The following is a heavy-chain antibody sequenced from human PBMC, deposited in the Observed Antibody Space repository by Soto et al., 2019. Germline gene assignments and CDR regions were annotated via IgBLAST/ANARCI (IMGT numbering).Heavy chain of an antibody. D-gene: IGHD6-13*01. Sequence: PSETLSLTCTVSGGSISSGGYYWSWIRQHPGKGLEWIGYIYYSGSTYYNPSLKSRVTISVDTSKNQFSLKLSSVTAADTAVYYCARDLKIAAAATPLSDYYYYYGMDVWGQGTTVTV. V-gene: IGHV4-31*03. CDR3: ARDLKIAAAATPLSDYYYYYGMDV. J-gene: IGHJ6*02. CDR2: IYYSGST. CDR1: GGSISSGGYY.